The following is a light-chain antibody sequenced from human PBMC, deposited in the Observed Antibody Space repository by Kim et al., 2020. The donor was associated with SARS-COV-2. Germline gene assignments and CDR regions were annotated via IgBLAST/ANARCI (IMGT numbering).Light chain of an antibody. Sequence: QSVLTQSPSTSGTPGQRVTISCSGSSSNIESNFVYWYQQLPGTAPKVLIYRSNQRPSGVPDRFSGSKSGTSASLAISGLRSEDEADYYCAAWDDSLSGRVFGGGTQLTVL. CDR2: RSN. V-gene: IGLV1-47*01. J-gene: IGLJ3*02. CDR1: SSNIESNF. CDR3: AAWDDSLSGRV.